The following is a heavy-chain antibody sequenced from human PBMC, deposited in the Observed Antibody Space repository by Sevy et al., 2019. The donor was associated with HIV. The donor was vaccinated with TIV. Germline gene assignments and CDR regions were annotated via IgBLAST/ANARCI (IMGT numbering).Heavy chain of an antibody. V-gene: IGHV1-2*02. CDR2: INPNSSAT. Sequence: ASVKVSCKTSGYTFTGFYMHWVRQAPGQGLEWMGWINPNSSATNYAQKFQGRVTMTRDTSISTAYMELSSLRSDDTAVFYCARGLCGGDCYSFFDYWGQGTLVTVSS. CDR1: GYTFTGFY. D-gene: IGHD2-21*02. CDR3: ARGLCGGDCYSFFDY. J-gene: IGHJ4*02.